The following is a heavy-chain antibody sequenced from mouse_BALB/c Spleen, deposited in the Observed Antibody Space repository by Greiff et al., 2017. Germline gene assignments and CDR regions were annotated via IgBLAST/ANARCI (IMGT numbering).Heavy chain of an antibody. V-gene: IGHV3-2*02. D-gene: IGHD2-1*01. CDR1: GYSITSDYA. J-gene: IGHJ3*01. CDR3: ASGNPAWFAY. CDR2: ISYSGST. Sequence: EVQGVESGPGLVKPSQSLSLTCTVTGYSITSDYAWNWIRQFPGNKLEWMGYISYSGSTSYNPSLKSRISITQDTSKNQFFLQLNSVTTEDTATYYCASGNPAWFAYWGQGTLVTVSA.